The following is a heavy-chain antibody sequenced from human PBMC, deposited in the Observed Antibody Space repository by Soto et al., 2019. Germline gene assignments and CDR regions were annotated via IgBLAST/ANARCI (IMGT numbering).Heavy chain of an antibody. V-gene: IGHV4-39*01. CDR1: GGSIYSNGFL. CDR2: IYHSGVT. Sequence: QLQLQESGPGRVKPSETLSLTCNVSGGSIYSNGFLWEWIRQPPGKGREWIGTIYHSGVTYYNPSLKSRVTISVERPRNLFSLMLTSVTAAVTAVYYWARHMVDGYSSSRYVRPVDDWGQGTLVIVSS. CDR3: ARHMVDGYSSSRYVRPVDD. D-gene: IGHD6-13*01. J-gene: IGHJ4*02.